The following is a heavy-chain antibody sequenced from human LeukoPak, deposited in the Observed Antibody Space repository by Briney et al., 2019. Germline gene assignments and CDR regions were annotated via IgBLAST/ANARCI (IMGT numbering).Heavy chain of an antibody. Sequence: GSLRLSCAASGFTFSNYAMSWVRQPPGKGLEWIGEIYHSGSTNYNPSLKSRVTISVDNSKNQFSLKMSSMTAADTAVYYCARAGWYTLDNWGQGTLVTVSS. CDR3: ARAGWYTLDN. J-gene: IGHJ4*02. CDR2: IYHSGST. D-gene: IGHD2-15*01. CDR1: GFTFSNYAM. V-gene: IGHV4-4*02.